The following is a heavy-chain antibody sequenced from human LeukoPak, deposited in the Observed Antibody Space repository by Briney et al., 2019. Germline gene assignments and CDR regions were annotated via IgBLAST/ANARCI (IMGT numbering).Heavy chain of an antibody. Sequence: GGSLRLSCAASGFTFSSYGMHWVRQAPGKGLEWVAVISYDGSNKYYADSVKGRFTISRDNSKNTLYLQMSSLRVEDTAVYYCTRGYVGIDYWGQGTLVTVSS. CDR1: GFTFSSYG. CDR3: TRGYVGIDY. CDR2: ISYDGSNK. D-gene: IGHD5-12*01. J-gene: IGHJ4*02. V-gene: IGHV3-33*05.